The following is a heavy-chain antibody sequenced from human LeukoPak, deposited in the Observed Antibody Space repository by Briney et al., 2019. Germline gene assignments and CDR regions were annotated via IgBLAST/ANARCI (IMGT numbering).Heavy chain of an antibody. J-gene: IGHJ4*02. Sequence: SETLSLTCTVSGGSISSSTDHWGWIRQPPGKGLEWIGTIYYRGITYYNASSKGRVTISVDTSKNQFSLKLSSVTAADTAVYFCARHHDSSGLYGPFDYWGQGTLVTVSS. CDR1: GGSISSSTDH. CDR3: ARHHDSSGLYGPFDY. CDR2: IYYRGIT. D-gene: IGHD3-22*01. V-gene: IGHV4-39*01.